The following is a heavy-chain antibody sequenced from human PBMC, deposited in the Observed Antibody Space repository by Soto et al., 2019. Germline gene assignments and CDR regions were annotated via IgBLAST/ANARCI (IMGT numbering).Heavy chain of an antibody. J-gene: IGHJ4*02. V-gene: IGHV4-59*01. D-gene: IGHD4-17*01. CDR3: AREVASYGSTYFDS. CDR1: VGSIRNSY. CDR2: IYSSGRT. Sequence: SRTLSLTCTFSVGSIRNSYWTCIRHRPGKGLEWIGYIYSSGRTKSNPSLRNRVTISVDPSANHFSLKLRSLTAADTAVYYCAREVASYGSTYFDSWGQGTLVTVSS.